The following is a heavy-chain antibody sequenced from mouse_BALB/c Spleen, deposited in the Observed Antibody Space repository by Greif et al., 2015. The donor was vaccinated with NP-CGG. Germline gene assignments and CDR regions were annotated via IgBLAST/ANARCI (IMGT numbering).Heavy chain of an antibody. D-gene: IGHD2-3*01. CDR3: ASYDGYWFAY. CDR2: INPGNGRT. Sequence: VQRVESGAELVKPGASVKLSCKASGYTFTSYWMHWVKQRPGQGLEWFGEINPGNGRTNYNEKFKSKATLTVDKSSSTAYMQLSSLTSEDSAVYYCASYDGYWFAYWGQGTLVTVSA. J-gene: IGHJ3*01. CDR1: GYTFTSYW. V-gene: IGHV1S81*02.